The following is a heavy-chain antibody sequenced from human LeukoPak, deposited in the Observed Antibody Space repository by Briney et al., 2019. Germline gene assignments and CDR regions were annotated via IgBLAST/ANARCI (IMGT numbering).Heavy chain of an antibody. V-gene: IGHV1-46*01. CDR3: ARGRRITFGGVIGTFDY. CDR2: INPGGGST. CDR1: GYTFTSYY. D-gene: IGHD3-16*02. Sequence: ASVKVSCKASGYTFTSYYMHWVRQAPGQGLEWMGIINPGGGSTSYAQKFQGRVTMTRDTSTSTVYMELSSLRSEDTAVYYCARGRRITFGGVIGTFDYWGQGTLVTVSS. J-gene: IGHJ4*02.